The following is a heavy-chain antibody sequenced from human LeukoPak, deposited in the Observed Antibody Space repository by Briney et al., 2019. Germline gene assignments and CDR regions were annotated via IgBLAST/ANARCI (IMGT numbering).Heavy chain of an antibody. CDR2: ISGSGGST. CDR1: GFTFSSYA. D-gene: IGHD3-9*01. CDR3: AKDYDYDILTGYGYYFDY. V-gene: IGHV3-23*01. Sequence: GGSLRLSCAASGFTFSSYAMTWVRQAPGKGLEWVSVISGSGGSTYYADSVKGRFTISRDNSKNTLYLQMNSLRAEDTAVYYCAKDYDYDILTGYGYYFDYWGQGTLVTVSS. J-gene: IGHJ4*02.